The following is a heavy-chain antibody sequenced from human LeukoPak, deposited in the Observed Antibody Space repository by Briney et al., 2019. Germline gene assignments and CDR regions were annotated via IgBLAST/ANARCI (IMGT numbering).Heavy chain of an antibody. J-gene: IGHJ6*03. CDR2: IYYSGST. Sequence: SETLSLTCTVSGGSTSSSSYYWGWIRQPPGKGLEWIGSIYYSGSTYYNPSLKSRVTISVDTSKNQFSLKLSSVTAADTAVYYCARLSCHQPSRRPYYYYYYMDVWGKGTTVTVSS. CDR1: GGSTSSSSYY. V-gene: IGHV4-39*01. D-gene: IGHD1-14*01. CDR3: ARLSCHQPSRRPYYYYYYMDV.